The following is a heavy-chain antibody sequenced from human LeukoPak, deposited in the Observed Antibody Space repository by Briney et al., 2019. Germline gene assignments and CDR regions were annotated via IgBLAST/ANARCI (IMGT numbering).Heavy chain of an antibody. Sequence: GGSLRLSYAASGFTFSDYYMTWIRQAPGKGLDWVSYITSGSSYTRYADSVKGRFTISRDNAKNSLYLQMNSLRVEDTAVYYCARELGADDAFDIWGQGTLVTVSS. D-gene: IGHD4-17*01. CDR1: GFTFSDYY. CDR3: ARELGADDAFDI. J-gene: IGHJ3*02. V-gene: IGHV3-11*06. CDR2: ITSGSSYT.